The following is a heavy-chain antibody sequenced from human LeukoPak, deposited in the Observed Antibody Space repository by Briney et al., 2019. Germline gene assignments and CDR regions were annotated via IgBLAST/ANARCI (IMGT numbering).Heavy chain of an antibody. Sequence: SGTLSLTCAVSGGSISSSNWWSWVRQPPGKGLEWIGEIYHSGSTNYNPPLKSRVTISVDKSKNQFSLKLNSVTAADTAVYYCAVAGARYSDTGGLYAFDFWGRGTMVTVSS. CDR1: GGSISSSNW. CDR3: AVAGARYSDTGGLYAFDF. CDR2: IYHSGST. J-gene: IGHJ3*01. D-gene: IGHD2-8*02. V-gene: IGHV4-4*02.